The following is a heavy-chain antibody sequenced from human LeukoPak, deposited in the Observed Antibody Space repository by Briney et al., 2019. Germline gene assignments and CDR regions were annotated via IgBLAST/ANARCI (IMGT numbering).Heavy chain of an antibody. CDR2: IYTSGST. CDR1: GGSISSGSYY. D-gene: IGHD2-15*01. V-gene: IGHV4-61*02. Sequence: SQTLSLTCTVSGGSISSGSYYWSWIRQPAGKGLEWIGRIYTSGSTNYNPSLKSRVTISVDTSKNQFSLKLSSVTAADTAVYYCARRVVVVAATLGGWFDPWGQGTLVTVSS. CDR3: ARRVVVVAATLGGWFDP. J-gene: IGHJ5*02.